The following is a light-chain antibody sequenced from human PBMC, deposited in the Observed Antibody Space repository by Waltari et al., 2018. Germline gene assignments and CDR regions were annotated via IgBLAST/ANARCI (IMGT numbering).Light chain of an antibody. CDR1: QSISKY. J-gene: IGKJ1*01. CDR2: HAS. Sequence: EIVLTQSPGTLSLSPGARATLSCRASQSISKYLAWYQQKPGQAPSLLIYHASSRAAGIPDRFSGSWSGTDFSLSISRLEPEDFAVYYCQHYESLPVTFGQGTKVEIK. V-gene: IGKV3-20*01. CDR3: QHYESLPVT.